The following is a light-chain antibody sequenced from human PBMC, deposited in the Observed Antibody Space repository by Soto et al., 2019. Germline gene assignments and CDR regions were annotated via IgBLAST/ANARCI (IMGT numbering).Light chain of an antibody. V-gene: IGLV2-8*01. CDR2: DVT. Sequence: QSALTQPASVSGSRGQSVAISCTGTSSDVGAFDYVSWYQHHPGKVPKLLIYDVTKRPSGVPDRFSGSKSGNTASLTVSGLQAEDEADYYCSSYAGSNNWVFGGGTKVTVL. CDR3: SSYAGSNNWV. CDR1: SSDVGAFDY. J-gene: IGLJ3*02.